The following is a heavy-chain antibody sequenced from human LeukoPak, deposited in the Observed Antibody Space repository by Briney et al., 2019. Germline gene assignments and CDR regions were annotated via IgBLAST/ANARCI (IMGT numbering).Heavy chain of an antibody. J-gene: IGHJ4*02. CDR1: GFSFSDYY. D-gene: IGHD4-17*01. V-gene: IGHV4-38-2*01. CDR3: ARVFGLGLTTVTTQFDY. Sequence: LRLSCAASGFSFSDYYMSWIRQPPGKGLEWIGSIYYSGSTYYNPSLKSRVTISVDTSKNQFSLKLSSVTAADTAVYYCARVFGLGLTTVTTQFDYWGQGTLVTVSS. CDR2: IYYSGST.